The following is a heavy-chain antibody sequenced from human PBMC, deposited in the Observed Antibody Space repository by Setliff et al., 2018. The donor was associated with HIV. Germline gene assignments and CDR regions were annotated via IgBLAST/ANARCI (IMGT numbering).Heavy chain of an antibody. CDR2: ISHSGRT. J-gene: IGHJ5*01. CDR3: ARGFEGYCSGASCHWFDS. D-gene: IGHD2-15*01. CDR1: GGSLTDYD. Sequence: SETLSLTCAVYGGSLTDYDWTWIRQTPAKGLVWIGEISHSGRTNYNPSLKTRLIISRDTSKNQFSLRLSSATVADTAIYYCARGFEGYCSGASCHWFDSWGQGTQVTVSS. V-gene: IGHV4-34*01.